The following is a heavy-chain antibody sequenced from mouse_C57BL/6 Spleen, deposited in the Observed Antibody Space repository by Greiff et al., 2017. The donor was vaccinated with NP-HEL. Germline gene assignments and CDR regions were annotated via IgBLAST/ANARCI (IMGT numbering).Heavy chain of an antibody. CDR3: ATPFSTMVTTGY. CDR1: GYTFTSYW. Sequence: QVQLQQPGAELVKPGASVKLSCKASGYTFTSYWMHWVKQRPGQGLEWIGMIHPNSGSTNYNEKSKSKATLTVDKSSSTAYMQLSSLTSEDSAVYYCATPFSTMVTTGYWGQGTTLTVSS. V-gene: IGHV1-64*01. D-gene: IGHD2-2*01. CDR2: IHPNSGST. J-gene: IGHJ2*01.